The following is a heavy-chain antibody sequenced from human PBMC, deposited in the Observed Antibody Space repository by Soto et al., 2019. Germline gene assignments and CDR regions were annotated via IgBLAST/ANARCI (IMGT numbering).Heavy chain of an antibody. J-gene: IGHJ4*02. CDR2: ISSSSSYI. CDR1: GFTFSSYS. D-gene: IGHD3-9*01. V-gene: IGHV3-21*01. CDR3: ARDPNGDFDAFDY. Sequence: EVQLVESGGGLVKPGGSLRLSCAASGFTFSSYSMNWVRQAPGKGLEWVSSISSSSSYIYYADSVKGRFTISRDNAKNSLYLQMNSLRAEDTAVYYCARDPNGDFDAFDYWGQGTLVTVSS.